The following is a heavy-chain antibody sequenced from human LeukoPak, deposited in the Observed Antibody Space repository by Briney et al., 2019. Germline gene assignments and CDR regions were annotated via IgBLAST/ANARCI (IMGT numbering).Heavy chain of an antibody. CDR1: GGSISSYY. CDR2: IYYSGST. J-gene: IGHJ4*02. CDR3: ARDDTGVFDY. D-gene: IGHD5-18*01. V-gene: IGHV4-59*01. Sequence: SETLSLTCTVSGGSISSYYWSWIRRPPGKGLEWIGYIYYSGSTNYNPSLKSRVTISVDTSKNQFSLKLSSVTAADTAVYYCARDDTGVFDYWGQGTLVTVSS.